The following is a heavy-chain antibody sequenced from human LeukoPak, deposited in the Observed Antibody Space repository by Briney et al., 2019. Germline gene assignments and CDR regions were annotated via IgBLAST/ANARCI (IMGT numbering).Heavy chain of an antibody. CDR1: GFTFSTYW. V-gene: IGHV3-23*01. Sequence: GGSLRLSCSASGFTFSTYWMSWVRQAPGKGLEWVSAISGSGGSTYYADSVKGRFTISRDNSKNTLYLQMNSLRAEDTAVYYCAKWDVEKNAFDIWGQGTMVTVSS. J-gene: IGHJ3*02. CDR2: ISGSGGST. D-gene: IGHD5-24*01. CDR3: AKWDVEKNAFDI.